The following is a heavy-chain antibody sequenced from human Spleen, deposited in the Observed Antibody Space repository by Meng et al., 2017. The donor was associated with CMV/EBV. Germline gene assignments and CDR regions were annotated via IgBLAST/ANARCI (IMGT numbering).Heavy chain of an antibody. CDR1: GGSISSYY. V-gene: IGHV4-4*07. Sequence: QVQLQQSGPGLVKPSETLSLTCTVSGGSISSYYWSWFRQPAGKGLEWIGRIYASGETNFNPSLKSRLTMSVDTSQNQLSLNLRSVTAADTAVYYCARDGDGYPTDYWGQGTLVTVSS. J-gene: IGHJ4*02. CDR2: IYASGET. CDR3: ARDGDGYPTDY. D-gene: IGHD5-24*01.